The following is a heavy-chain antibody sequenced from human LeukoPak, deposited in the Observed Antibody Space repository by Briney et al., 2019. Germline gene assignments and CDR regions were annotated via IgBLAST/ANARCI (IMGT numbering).Heavy chain of an antibody. V-gene: IGHV4-61*02. J-gene: IGHJ6*03. D-gene: IGHD3-22*01. CDR2: IYTSGST. Sequence: SETLSLTCTVSGGSISSGSYYWSWIRQPAGKGLEWIGRIYTSGSTNYNPSLKSRVTVSVDTSKNQFSLKLSSVTAADTAVYYCARTALYDSSGYSYYYYYMDVWGKGTTVTVSS. CDR3: ARTALYDSSGYSYYYYYMDV. CDR1: GGSISSGSYY.